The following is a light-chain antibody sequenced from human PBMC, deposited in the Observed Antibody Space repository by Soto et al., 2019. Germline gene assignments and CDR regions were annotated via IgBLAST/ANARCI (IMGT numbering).Light chain of an antibody. V-gene: IGKV1-39*01. Sequence: DNHMTQSPSSLSASVGDTVTITCRASQNIDMYLNWYQQKPGKAPRVLISGASNLQSGVPSRFSGSGSGTDFTLTISSLQSEDFASYFCQHTFNSPPWTFGQGTKVEVK. CDR3: QHTFNSPPWT. CDR1: QNIDMY. CDR2: GAS. J-gene: IGKJ1*01.